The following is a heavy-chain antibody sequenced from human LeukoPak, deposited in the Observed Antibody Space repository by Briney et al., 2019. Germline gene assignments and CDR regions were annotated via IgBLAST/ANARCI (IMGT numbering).Heavy chain of an antibody. CDR2: IWYDGSKK. CDR3: AGDKGVGGWSIDY. V-gene: IGHV3-33*01. D-gene: IGHD6-19*01. CDR1: GFTFSNYD. Sequence: GRSLRLSCAASGFTFSNYDMHWDRQAQGKGMEWEAVIWYDGSKKYYADSVKGRFTISRDNSNNTLYLQMNSLRVEDTAIYYCAGDKGVGGWSIDYWGQGTLVTVSS. J-gene: IGHJ4*02.